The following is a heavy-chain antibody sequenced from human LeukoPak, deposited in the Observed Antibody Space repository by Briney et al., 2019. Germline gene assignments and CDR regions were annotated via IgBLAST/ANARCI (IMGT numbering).Heavy chain of an antibody. CDR1: GFTFSSYG. V-gene: IGHV3-30*18. D-gene: IGHD4-17*01. CDR2: ISYDGSNK. J-gene: IGHJ4*02. CDR3: AKDILDGDYGDY. Sequence: TGGSLRLSCAASGFTFSSYGMHWVRQAPGKGLEWVAVISYDGSNKYYAAPVKGRFTISRDNSKNTLYLQMNSLRAEDTAVYYCAKDILDGDYGDYWGQGTLVTASS.